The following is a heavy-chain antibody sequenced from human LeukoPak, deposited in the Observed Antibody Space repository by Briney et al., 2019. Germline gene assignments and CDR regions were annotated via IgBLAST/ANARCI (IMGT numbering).Heavy chain of an antibody. CDR3: ARRGDTPMIGDH. CDR1: GFTFSSYG. J-gene: IGHJ4*02. CDR2: LSNTGNI. Sequence: GGSLRLSCAASGFTFSSYGMNWVRQAPGKGLEWLSYLSNTGNIHYAESVKGRFTISRDNAKNSLYLQMNGLRAEDTAVYYCARRGDTPMIGDHWGQGILVTVAS. D-gene: IGHD5-18*01. V-gene: IGHV3-48*01.